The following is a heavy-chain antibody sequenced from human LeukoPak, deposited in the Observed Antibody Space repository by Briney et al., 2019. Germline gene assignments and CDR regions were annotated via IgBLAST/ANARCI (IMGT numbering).Heavy chain of an antibody. CDR1: GPFMTHHY. CDR3: TRGISSPYRSMGDLAFDI. V-gene: IGHV4-59*11. Sequence: SETLSLTCTVSGPFMTHHYWSWARHPPGRGLEYLGYFYYDGSNNFSSFVRTGVTLLVDTSRNQFILNRRSVDAADTAKYYFTRGISSPYRSMGDLAFDIWGQERMFAVSS. D-gene: IGHD3-16*01. J-gene: IGHJ3*02. CDR2: FYYDGSN.